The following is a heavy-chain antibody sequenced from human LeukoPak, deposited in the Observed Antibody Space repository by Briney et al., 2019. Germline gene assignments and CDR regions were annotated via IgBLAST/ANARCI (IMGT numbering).Heavy chain of an antibody. J-gene: IGHJ2*01. CDR2: IYPGDSDI. D-gene: IGHD3-16*01. Sequence: GESLKISCKGSGYNFPNYWIGWARQMPGKGLEWMGIIYPGDSDIRYSPSFQGQVTISADKSISTAYLQWSSLKASDSAMYYCARSAFGRYFDLWGRGTLVTVSS. V-gene: IGHV5-51*01. CDR3: ARSAFGRYFDL. CDR1: GYNFPNYW.